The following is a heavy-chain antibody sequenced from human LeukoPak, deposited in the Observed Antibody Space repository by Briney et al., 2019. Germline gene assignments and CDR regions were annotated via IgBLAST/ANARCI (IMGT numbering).Heavy chain of an antibody. CDR2: IWYDGSNK. D-gene: IGHD5-12*01. Sequence: PGGSLRLSCAASGFTFSSYGMHWVRQAPGKGLEWVAVIWYDGSNKYYADSVKGRFTISRDNSKNTLYLQMNSLRAEDTAVYYCARGGWLRPPWLDYWGQGTLVTVSS. J-gene: IGHJ4*02. V-gene: IGHV3-33*01. CDR3: ARGGWLRPPWLDY. CDR1: GFTFSSYG.